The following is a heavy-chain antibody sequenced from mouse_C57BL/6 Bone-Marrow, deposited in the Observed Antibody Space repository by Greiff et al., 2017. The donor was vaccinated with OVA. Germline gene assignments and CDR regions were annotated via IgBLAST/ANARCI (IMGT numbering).Heavy chain of an antibody. J-gene: IGHJ2*01. D-gene: IGHD2-5*01. Sequence: EVQLQQSGAELVKPGASVKLSCTASGFNIKDYYMHWVKQRTEQGLEWIGRIDPEDGETKSAPKFQGKATITADTSSNTAYLQLSSLTSEDTAVYYCARSWAYYSNYGAFDYWGQGTTLTVSS. CDR3: ARSWAYYSNYGAFDY. CDR2: IDPEDGET. CDR1: GFNIKDYY. V-gene: IGHV14-2*01.